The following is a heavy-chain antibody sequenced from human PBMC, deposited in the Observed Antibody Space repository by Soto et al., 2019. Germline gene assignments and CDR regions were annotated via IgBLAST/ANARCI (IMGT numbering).Heavy chain of an antibody. V-gene: IGHV4-34*01. CDR2: INDRGSI. D-gene: IGHD3-9*01. Sequence: QVQLQQWGAGPLRPLETLSLTCGVSGGSFSGYYWAWIRQSPGKGLGWIGEINDRGSINYNPSLKSRVSISVDTSRNRSSLNLRSVTAADTAVYYCSRERHELLTGPPCVWYLDLWGRGTLVTVSS. CDR3: SRERHELLTGPPCVWYLDL. J-gene: IGHJ2*01. CDR1: GGSFSGYY.